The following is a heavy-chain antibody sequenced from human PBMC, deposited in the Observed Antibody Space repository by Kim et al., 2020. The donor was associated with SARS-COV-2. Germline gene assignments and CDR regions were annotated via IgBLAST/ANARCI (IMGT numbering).Heavy chain of an antibody. D-gene: IGHD5-12*01. V-gene: IGHV3-23*01. J-gene: IGHJ4*02. CDR2: GGST. CDR3: AKGGLETG. Sequence: GGSTSYQDPVKGRFTISRDNSKHTLYLQMNSLRAEDTAVYYCAKGGLETGWGQGTLVTVSS.